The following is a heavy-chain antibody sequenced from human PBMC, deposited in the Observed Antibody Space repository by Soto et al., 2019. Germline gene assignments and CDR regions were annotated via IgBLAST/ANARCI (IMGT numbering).Heavy chain of an antibody. V-gene: IGHV1-18*01. J-gene: IGHJ4*02. CDR1: GYTFGHFY. Sequence: QVQLVQSGAEVKRPGDSVKVSCQASGYTFGHFYITWVRQAPGQGLEWMGAISPHNRNTNYAEKFRGRVTMTTDTSTTTAYMELWSLRSDDTAVYYCARDEGGYDILTGYYKAHHFDQWGQGALVTVSS. CDR2: ISPHNRNT. CDR3: ARDEGGYDILTGYYKAHHFDQ. D-gene: IGHD3-9*01.